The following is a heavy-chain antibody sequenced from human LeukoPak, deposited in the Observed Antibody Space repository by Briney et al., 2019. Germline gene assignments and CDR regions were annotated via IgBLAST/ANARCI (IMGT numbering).Heavy chain of an antibody. CDR1: GFTFSDYY. CDR2: ISGSDNTI. J-gene: IGHJ4*02. V-gene: IGHV3-11*04. CDR3: ARPAGIVVRGSFDY. Sequence: PGGSLRLSCAASGFTFSDYYMSWIRQAPGKGLEWVSYISGSDNTIYYADSVKGRFTISRDNAKNSLYLQMNSLRAEDTAVYYCARPAGIVVRGSFDYWGQGTLVTVSS. D-gene: IGHD1-26*01.